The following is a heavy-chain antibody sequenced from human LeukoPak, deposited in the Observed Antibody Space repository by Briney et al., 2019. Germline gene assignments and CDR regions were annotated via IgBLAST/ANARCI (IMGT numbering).Heavy chain of an antibody. D-gene: IGHD4-23*01. J-gene: IGHJ4*02. V-gene: IGHV3-21*01. CDR3: ARVLNGGLDY. Sequence: NPGGSLRLSCAASGFTFSCYGMNWVRQAPGKGLEWVSSISTSSSYIYYADSVKGRFTISRDNAKNSLYLQMNSLRAEDTAVYYCARVLNGGLDYWGQGTLVTVSS. CDR2: ISTSSSYI. CDR1: GFTFSCYG.